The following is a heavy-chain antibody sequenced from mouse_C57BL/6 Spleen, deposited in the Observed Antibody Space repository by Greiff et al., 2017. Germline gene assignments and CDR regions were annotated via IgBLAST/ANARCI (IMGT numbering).Heavy chain of an antibody. J-gene: IGHJ1*03. Sequence: EVQRVESGAELVRPGASVKLSCTASGFNIKDYYMHWVKQRPEQGLEWIGRIDPEDGDTEYAPKFQGKATMTADTSSNTAYLQLSSLTSEDTAVYYCTTSYYCGSSYWYFDVWGTGTTVTVSS. V-gene: IGHV14-1*01. CDR1: GFNIKDYY. CDR2: IDPEDGDT. D-gene: IGHD1-1*01. CDR3: TTSYYCGSSYWYFDV.